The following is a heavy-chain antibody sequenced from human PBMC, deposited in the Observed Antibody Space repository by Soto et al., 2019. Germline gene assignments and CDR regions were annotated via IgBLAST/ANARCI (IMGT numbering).Heavy chain of an antibody. Sequence: QLQLQESGPGLVKPSETLSLTCTVSGGSISSSSYYWGWIRQPPGKGLEWIGSIYYSGSTYYNQSLKSRVTISVDTSKNQLSLKLGSVTAADTAVYYWARLQWGSTTGADYWGQGTLVTVSS. J-gene: IGHJ4*02. CDR1: GGSISSSSYY. V-gene: IGHV4-39*01. D-gene: IGHD4-17*01. CDR2: IYYSGST. CDR3: ARLQWGSTTGADY.